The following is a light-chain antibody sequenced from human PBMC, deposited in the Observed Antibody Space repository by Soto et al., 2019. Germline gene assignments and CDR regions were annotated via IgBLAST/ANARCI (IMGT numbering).Light chain of an antibody. CDR3: QQYGSSYT. CDR1: QNVYNN. CDR2: DAS. J-gene: IGKJ2*01. Sequence: EIVMTQSPATLSVSPGEGATLSCKASQNVYNNLAWYQQRPGQPPRLLIYDASTRATGISARFSGSGYGTEFTLTISSLQSEDFAVYFCQQYGSSYTFGQGTKLEIK. V-gene: IGKV3-15*01.